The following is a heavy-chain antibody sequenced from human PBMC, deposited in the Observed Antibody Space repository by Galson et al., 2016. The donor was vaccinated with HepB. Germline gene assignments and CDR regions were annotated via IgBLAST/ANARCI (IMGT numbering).Heavy chain of an antibody. D-gene: IGHD3-10*01. J-gene: IGHJ6*02. CDR2: TNSDGGSK. Sequence: SLRLSCAASGFTFSSYWMHWVRQAPGTGLVWVSSTNSDGGSKDYADSVTGRFTISRDNAKNTLYLQMNSPGDEDTAVYFCARGGGKPGISYGLDVWGQGTTVTVSS. V-gene: IGHV3-74*01. CDR1: GFTFSSYW. CDR3: ARGGGKPGISYGLDV.